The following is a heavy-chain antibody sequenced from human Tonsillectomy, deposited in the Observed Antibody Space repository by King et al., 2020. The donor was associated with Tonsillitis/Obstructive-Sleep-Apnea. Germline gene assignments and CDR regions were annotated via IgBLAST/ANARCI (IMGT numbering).Heavy chain of an antibody. V-gene: IGHV5-10-1*01. CDR1: GYSFTSYW. D-gene: IGHD3-3*01. CDR2: IDPSDSYT. J-gene: IGHJ3*02. CDR3: ARSYYDFWSGYLGSAFDI. Sequence: VQLVESGAEVKKPGESLRISWKGSGYSFTSYWISWVRQMSGKGLEWMERIDPSDSYTNYSPSFQGHVTIAADKSISTAYLQWNSLKASDTAMYYCARSYYDFWSGYLGSAFDIWGQGTMVTVSS.